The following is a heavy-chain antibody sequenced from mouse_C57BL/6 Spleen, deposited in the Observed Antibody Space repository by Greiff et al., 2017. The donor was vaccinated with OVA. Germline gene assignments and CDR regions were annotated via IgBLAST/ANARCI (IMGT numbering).Heavy chain of an antibody. D-gene: IGHD2-3*01. CDR3: ARDEDYSAWFAY. J-gene: IGHJ3*01. CDR2: INPSSGYT. V-gene: IGHV1-4*01. CDR1: GYTFTSYT. Sequence: QVQLQQSGAELARPGASVKMSCKASGYTFTSYTMHWVKQRPGQGLEWIGYINPSSGYTKYNQKFKDKATLTADKSSSTAYMQLSSLTSEDSAVYYCARDEDYSAWFAYWGQGTLVTVSA.